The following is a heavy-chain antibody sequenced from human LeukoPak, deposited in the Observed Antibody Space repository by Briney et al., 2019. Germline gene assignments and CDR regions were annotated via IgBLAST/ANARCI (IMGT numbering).Heavy chain of an antibody. CDR1: GFIFSSYG. D-gene: IGHD3-10*02. CDR2: IQYDGSNK. J-gene: IGHJ6*04. V-gene: IGHV3-30*02. Sequence: PGGSLRLSCLAPGFIFSSYGMHWVRQAPGKGLEWVAYIQYDGSNKQYADSVKGRFTISRDSSKNTLYLQMNSLRAEDTAVYYCAELGITMIGGVWGKGTTVTISS. CDR3: AELGITMIGGV.